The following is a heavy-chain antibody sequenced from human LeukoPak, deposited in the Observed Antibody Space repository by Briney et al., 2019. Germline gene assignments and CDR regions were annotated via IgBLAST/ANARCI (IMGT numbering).Heavy chain of an antibody. CDR1: GFPFSDHE. J-gene: IGHJ3*02. CDR3: ARRTSGAFAI. V-gene: IGHV3-48*03. Sequence: PGGSLILSCAASGFPFSDHEMNWVRQAPGKGLEWVSYISSSGSDKYYPDSVKGRFTISRDNAKNSLYLQMNSLRAEDTAVYYCARRTSGAFAIWGQGTKVTVSS. CDR2: ISSSGSDK.